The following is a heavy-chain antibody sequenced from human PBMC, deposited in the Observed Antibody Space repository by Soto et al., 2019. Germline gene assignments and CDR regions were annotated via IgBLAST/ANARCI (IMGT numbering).Heavy chain of an antibody. Sequence: VKVPRKASGGPLHSYSISWVGQAPGQGVKWMGGSIPIFGTANYAQKCQGRVTITADESTSTAYMELSSLRSEDTAVYYCARARGRRLAAAHYYYYGMDVWGQGTTVTVSS. D-gene: IGHD6-13*01. CDR3: ARARGRRLAAAHYYYYGMDV. J-gene: IGHJ6*02. CDR1: GGPLHSYS. V-gene: IGHV1-69*01. CDR2: SIPIFGTA.